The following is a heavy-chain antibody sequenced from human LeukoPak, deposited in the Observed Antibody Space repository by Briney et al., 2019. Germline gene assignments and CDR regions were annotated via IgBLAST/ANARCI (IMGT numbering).Heavy chain of an antibody. CDR1: GFTVSSNY. D-gene: IGHD2-15*01. J-gene: IGHJ4*02. CDR2: IYSGGST. V-gene: IGHV3-53*01. Sequence: GGSLRLSCAASGFTVSSNYMSWVRQAPGKGLEWVSVIYSGGSTYYADSVKGRFTISRDNSKNTLYLQMDSLRPEDTAVYYCARDQKSGSFPCYFDYWGQGILVTVSS. CDR3: ARDQKSGSFPCYFDY.